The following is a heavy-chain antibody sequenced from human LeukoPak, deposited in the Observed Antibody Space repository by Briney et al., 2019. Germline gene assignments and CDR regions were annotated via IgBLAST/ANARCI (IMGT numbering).Heavy chain of an antibody. Sequence: PGGSLRLSCAASGFTFSSYAMSWVRQAPGKGLEWVSTISGRGDSTYYADSVKGRFTISRDNSKNTLYLQMNSLRLQDTAGYYCAKGAGYSSNWNFDYWAREPWSPSPQ. CDR3: AKGAGYSSNWNFDY. D-gene: IGHD6-13*01. J-gene: IGHJ4*02. CDR2: ISGRGDST. V-gene: IGHV3-23*01. CDR1: GFTFSSYA.